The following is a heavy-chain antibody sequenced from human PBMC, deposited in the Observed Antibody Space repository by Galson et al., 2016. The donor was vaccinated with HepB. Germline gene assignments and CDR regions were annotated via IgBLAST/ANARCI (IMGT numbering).Heavy chain of an antibody. CDR1: GSTLTSYD. Sequence: SVKVSCKASGSTLTSYDIDWVRQATGQGLEWMGWMNPNSGNTGYAQKFQGRVTMTRDNSKNTAQLELGGLRSADTAVYYCLPHLTTTPDYFPFWGQGTLVTVSS. D-gene: IGHD3-9*01. J-gene: IGHJ4*02. CDR3: LPHLTTTPDYFPF. CDR2: MNPNSGNT. V-gene: IGHV1-8*01.